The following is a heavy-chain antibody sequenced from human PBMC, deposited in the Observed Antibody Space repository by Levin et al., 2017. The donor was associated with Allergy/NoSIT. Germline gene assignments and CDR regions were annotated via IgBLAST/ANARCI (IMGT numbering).Heavy chain of an antibody. V-gene: IGHV4-34*01. Sequence: PSQTLSLTCAVNGGSFRGSSWNWIRQPPGKGLEWIGEINPSGNTNYSPSLKSRVTISIDTAKNHFSLNLTSVTAADTAVYYCARGRAFNHWGQGTLVTVSS. CDR3: ARGRAFNH. J-gene: IGHJ4*02. CDR2: INPSGNT. CDR1: GGSFRGSS.